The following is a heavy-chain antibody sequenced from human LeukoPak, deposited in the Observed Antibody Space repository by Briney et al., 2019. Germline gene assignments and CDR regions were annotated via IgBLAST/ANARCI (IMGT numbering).Heavy chain of an antibody. V-gene: IGHV3-74*01. D-gene: IGHD6-13*01. J-gene: IGHJ6*02. CDR2: INGDGSST. CDR3: ARLRDSSSPRYYYYGLDG. CDR1: GFTFSSYW. Sequence: GGSLRLSCAASGFTFSSYWIHWVRHAPGKGLVWVSRINGDGSSTNYADSVKGRFTISRDNAKNTLYLQMNSLRAEDTAVHYCARLRDSSSPRYYYYGLDGRGQGATVTVS.